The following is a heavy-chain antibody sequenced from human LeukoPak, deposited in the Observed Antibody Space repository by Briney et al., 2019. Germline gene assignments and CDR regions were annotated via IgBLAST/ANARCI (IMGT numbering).Heavy chain of an antibody. CDR3: ARRQPYDYVWGSYRSPTYWFDP. Sequence: SETLSLTCTVSGGSISSGSYYWSWIRQPAGKGLEWIGRIYSSGSTNYNPSLKSRVTISVDTSKNQFSLKLSSVTAADTAVYYCARRQPYDYVWGSYRSPTYWFDPWGQGTLVTVSS. V-gene: IGHV4-61*02. D-gene: IGHD3-16*02. CDR2: IYSSGST. J-gene: IGHJ5*02. CDR1: GGSISSGSYY.